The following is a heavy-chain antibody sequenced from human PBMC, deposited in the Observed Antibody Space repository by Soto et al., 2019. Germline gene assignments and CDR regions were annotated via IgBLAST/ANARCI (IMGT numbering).Heavy chain of an antibody. J-gene: IGHJ5*02. CDR3: AREGCYYDSSGYYWFAP. D-gene: IGHD3-22*01. V-gene: IGHV4-30-4*01. CDR1: GGSISSGDYY. Sequence: SETLSLTCTVSGGSISSGDYYWSWIRQPPGKGLEWIGYIYYSGSTYYNPSLKSRVTISVDTSKNQFSLKLSSVTAADTAVYYCAREGCYYDSSGYYWFAPWGQGTLVTVSS. CDR2: IYYSGST.